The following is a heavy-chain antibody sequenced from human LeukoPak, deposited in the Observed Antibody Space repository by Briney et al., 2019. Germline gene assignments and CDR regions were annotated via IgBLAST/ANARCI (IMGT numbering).Heavy chain of an antibody. V-gene: IGHV1-69*13. CDR1: GGTFSSYA. CDR3: ARGRSYGDYALFAY. J-gene: IGHJ4*02. D-gene: IGHD4-17*01. Sequence: SVKVSCKASGGTFSSYAISWVRQAPGQGLEWMGGIIPIFGTANYAQKFQGRVTITSDESTSTAYMELSSLRSEDTAVYYCARGRSYGDYALFAYWGQGTLVTVSS. CDR2: IIPIFGTA.